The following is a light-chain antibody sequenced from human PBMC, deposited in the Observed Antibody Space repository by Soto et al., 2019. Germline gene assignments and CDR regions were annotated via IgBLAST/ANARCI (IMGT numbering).Light chain of an antibody. Sequence: DIQMTQSPSTLSASVGDRVIITCRASPSISTWLAWYQQKPGKAPKLLIFDASSLKSGVPSRFSGRGSGTEFTLAISSLQPDDCATYYCHQYNTYPYTFGQGTRLEIK. CDR3: HQYNTYPYT. J-gene: IGKJ2*01. V-gene: IGKV1-5*01. CDR2: DAS. CDR1: PSISTW.